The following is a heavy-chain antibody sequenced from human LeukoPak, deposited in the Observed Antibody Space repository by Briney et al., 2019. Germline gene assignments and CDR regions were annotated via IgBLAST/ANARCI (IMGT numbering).Heavy chain of an antibody. CDR1: GFTFSSYS. CDR2: IYSGGST. CDR3: ARGGGSYKTGAFDI. J-gene: IGHJ3*02. Sequence: GGSLRLSCAASGFTFSSYSMNWVRQAPGKGLEWVSVIYSGGSTYYADSVKGRFTISRDNSKNTLYLQMNSLRAEDTAVYYCARGGGSYKTGAFDIWGQGTMVTVSS. V-gene: IGHV3-66*01. D-gene: IGHD1-26*01.